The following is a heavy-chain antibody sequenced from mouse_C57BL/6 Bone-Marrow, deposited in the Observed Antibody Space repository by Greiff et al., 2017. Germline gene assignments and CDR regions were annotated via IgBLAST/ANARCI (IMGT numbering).Heavy chain of an antibody. Sequence: QVQLQQSGAELMKPGASVKLSCKATGYTFTGYWIEWVKQRPGHGLEWIGEILPGSGGTKYNEKFKGKATFTADTSSNTAYMQLSSLTTEESAIYYCARVHFGYYTWFAYWGQGTLVTVSA. D-gene: IGHD2-3*01. CDR3: ARVHFGYYTWFAY. CDR1: GYTFTGYW. V-gene: IGHV1-9*01. CDR2: ILPGSGGT. J-gene: IGHJ3*01.